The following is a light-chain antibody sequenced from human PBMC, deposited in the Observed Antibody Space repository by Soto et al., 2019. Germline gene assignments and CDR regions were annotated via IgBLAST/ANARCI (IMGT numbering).Light chain of an antibody. J-gene: IGKJ1*01. V-gene: IGKV3-20*01. CDR1: QSISSRH. CDR3: HQYYISRT. CDR2: AAS. Sequence: IVLTQSPGTLSLSPGERATLSCRTSQSISSRHLAWYQQRPGQPPRLLIHAASSRATGIPERFSGIGSGTDFTLTIIRLEPEDFAMYYCHQYYISRTFGQGTKVEIK.